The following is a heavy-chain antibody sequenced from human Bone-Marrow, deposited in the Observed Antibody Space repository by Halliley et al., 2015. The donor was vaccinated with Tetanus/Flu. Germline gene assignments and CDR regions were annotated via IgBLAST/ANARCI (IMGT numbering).Heavy chain of an antibody. CDR2: IYPGDSDT. V-gene: IGHV5-51*01. D-gene: IGHD5-18*01. J-gene: IGHJ4*02. Sequence: QLVQSGAEVKKPGESLRISCKAFGYRFTSNYIGWVRQMPGKGLEWVGIIYPGDSDTRYSPSFQGQVTISVDTSIDTAYLQWTSLKASDTALYFRARLIGIHQIDYWGQGALVTVSS. CDR1: GYRFTSNY. CDR3: ARLIGIHQIDY.